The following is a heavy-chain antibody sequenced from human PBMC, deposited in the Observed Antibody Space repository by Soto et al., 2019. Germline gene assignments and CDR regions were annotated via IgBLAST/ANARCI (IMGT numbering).Heavy chain of an antibody. J-gene: IGHJ4*02. Sequence: SVKVSCKASGGTFSSYAISWVRQAPGQGLEWMGGIIPIFGTANYAQKFQGRVTITADKSTSTAYMELSSLRSEDTAVYYCARGVAVAGILNYFDYWGQGALVTVSS. CDR2: IIPIFGTA. CDR1: GGTFSSYA. CDR3: ARGVAVAGILNYFDY. D-gene: IGHD6-19*01. V-gene: IGHV1-69*06.